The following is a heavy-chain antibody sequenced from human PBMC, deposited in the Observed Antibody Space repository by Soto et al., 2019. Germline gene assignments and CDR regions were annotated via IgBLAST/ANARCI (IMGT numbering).Heavy chain of an antibody. D-gene: IGHD3-3*01. CDR1: GGSFSGYY. CDR3: ARGFGDFWSGYYKYYYYYGMDV. V-gene: IGHV4-34*01. J-gene: IGHJ6*02. CDR2: INHSGST. Sequence: KPSETLSLTCAVYGGSFSGYYWSWIRQPPGKGLEWIGEINHSGSTNYNPSLKSRVTISVDTSKNQFSLKLSSVTAADTAVYYCARGFGDFWSGYYKYYYYYGMDVWGQGTTVTVSS.